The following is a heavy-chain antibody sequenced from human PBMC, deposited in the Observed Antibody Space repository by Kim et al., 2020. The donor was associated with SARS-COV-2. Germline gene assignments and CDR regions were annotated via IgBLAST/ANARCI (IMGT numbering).Heavy chain of an antibody. Sequence: GGSLRLSCAASGFTFSGYAMNWVRQAPGKGPEWVSGLSGNGVNTYYADSVRGRFTISRDNSKNTLYLQMNSLRVDDTGIYYCAKDPAGGVMNGGRAFEIWGQGTMVTVSS. CDR3: AKDPAGGVMNGGRAFEI. D-gene: IGHD3-16*01. J-gene: IGHJ3*02. CDR1: GFTFSGYA. CDR2: LSGNGVNT. V-gene: IGHV3-23*01.